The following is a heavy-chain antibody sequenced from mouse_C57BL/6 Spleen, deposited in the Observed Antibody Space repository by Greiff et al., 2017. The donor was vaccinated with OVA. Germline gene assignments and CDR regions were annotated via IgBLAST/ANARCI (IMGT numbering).Heavy chain of an antibody. J-gene: IGHJ3*01. Sequence: EVQVVESGGGLVQPGGSMKLSCVASGFTFSNYWMHWVRQSPEKGLEWVAQISLKSDNYSTPYAESVRGRFTISRGEFKSSVYLQMNNLRSEDTGMYYGTAATIYCYGSRSWFAYWGQGTLVTVSA. CDR2: ISLKSDNYST. CDR3: TAATIYCYGSRSWFAY. V-gene: IGHV6-3*01. CDR1: GFTFSNYW. D-gene: IGHD1-1*01.